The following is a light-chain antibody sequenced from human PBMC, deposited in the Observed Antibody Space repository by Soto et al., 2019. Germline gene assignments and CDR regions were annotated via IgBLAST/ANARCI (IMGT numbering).Light chain of an antibody. J-gene: IGKJ4*01. CDR1: QSVSSNY. CDR2: GAS. Sequence: EFVLTQSPGTLSLSPGERATPSCRAIQSVSSNYLAWYQQKPGQAPRLLIFGASTRATGIPDMFSGSGSGTDFTLTISRLEPEDFAVYHCQHYGRTLTFGGGTKVEIK. V-gene: IGKV3-20*01. CDR3: QHYGRTLT.